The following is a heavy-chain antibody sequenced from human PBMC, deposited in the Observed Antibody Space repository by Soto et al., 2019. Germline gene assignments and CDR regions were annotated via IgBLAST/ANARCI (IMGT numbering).Heavy chain of an antibody. CDR1: GGSISSGDYY. CDR3: ARGRKISGDYSLDL. Sequence: PSETLSLTCTVSGGSISSGDYYWSWIRQPPGKGLEWIGYIYHSGSTYYNPSLKSRVAISIDTSKNQFSLKLSSVTAADTAVYYCARGRKISGDYSLDLWGPGTLVTVSS. D-gene: IGHD2-21*01. CDR2: IYHSGST. J-gene: IGHJ4*02. V-gene: IGHV4-30-4*01.